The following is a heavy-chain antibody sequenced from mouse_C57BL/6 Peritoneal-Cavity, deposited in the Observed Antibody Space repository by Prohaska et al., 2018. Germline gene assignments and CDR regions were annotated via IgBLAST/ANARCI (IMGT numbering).Heavy chain of an antibody. CDR3: ASDGNLDDYAMDY. CDR1: TDYY. V-gene: IGHV1-26*01. Sequence: TDYYMNWVKQSHGKSLEWIGDINPNNGGTSYNQKFKCKATLTVDKSSSTAYMELRSLTSEDSAVYYCASDGNLDDYAMDYWGQGTSVTVSS. D-gene: IGHD2-1*01. CDR2: INPNNGGT. J-gene: IGHJ4*01.